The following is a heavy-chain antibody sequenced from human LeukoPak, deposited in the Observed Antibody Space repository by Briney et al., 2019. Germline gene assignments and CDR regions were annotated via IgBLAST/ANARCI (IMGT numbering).Heavy chain of an antibody. CDR2: IKSKTAGVSP. CDR3: TTTLYDSSGYYSDDY. D-gene: IGHD3-22*01. V-gene: IGHV3-15*01. CDR1: GFTFSNAL. J-gene: IGHJ4*02. Sequence: TGGSLRLSCAASGFTFSNALMSWVRQAPGKGLEWVGRIKSKTAGVSPRYASPVKLRFPISRHDSKTTLHLQMHRLKTEDTAVYYCTTTLYDSSGYYSDDYWGQGTLVTVSS.